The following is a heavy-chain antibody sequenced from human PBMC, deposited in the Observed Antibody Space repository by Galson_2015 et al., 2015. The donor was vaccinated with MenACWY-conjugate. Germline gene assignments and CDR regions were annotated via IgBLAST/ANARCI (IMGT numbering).Heavy chain of an antibody. CDR3: ARGFSSGAPPLY. V-gene: IGHV4-59*01. Sequence: ETLSLTCTVSGGSISSYYWSWIRQPPGKGLEWIGYISYSGSTNYNPSLKSRVTISVDTSKNQFSLKLSSVTTADTAVYYCARGFSSGAPPLYWGQGALVTVSS. CDR1: GGSISSYY. D-gene: IGHD3-22*01. CDR2: ISYSGST. J-gene: IGHJ4*02.